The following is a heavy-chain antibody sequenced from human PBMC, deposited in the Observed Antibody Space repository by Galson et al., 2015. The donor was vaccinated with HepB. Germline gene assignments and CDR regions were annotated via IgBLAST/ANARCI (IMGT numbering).Heavy chain of an antibody. D-gene: IGHD6-6*01. CDR1: AGSISRTNW. V-gene: IGHV4-4*02. Sequence: SETLSLTCAFSAGSISRTNWWSWVRQPPGKGLEWIGEIYHSGSTNYNPSLKSRVTISVDKSKNQFSLKLSSVTAADTAVYYCARVVDYSTSGGPAFDIWGQGTMVAVSS. CDR2: IYHSGST. CDR3: ARVVDYSTSGGPAFDI. J-gene: IGHJ3*02.